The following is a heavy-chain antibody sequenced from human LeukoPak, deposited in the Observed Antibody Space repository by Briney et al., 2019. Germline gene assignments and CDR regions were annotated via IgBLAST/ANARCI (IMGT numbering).Heavy chain of an antibody. V-gene: IGHV4-4*07. D-gene: IGHD3-22*01. CDR3: ARGYGSSGLSIDAFDI. Sequence: SETLSLTCTVSGGSISSYYWSWIRQPAGKGLEWIGRIYTSGSTNYNPSLKSRVTMSVDTSKNQFSLKLSSVTAADTAVYYCARGYGSSGLSIDAFDIWGQGTMVTVSS. J-gene: IGHJ3*02. CDR2: IYTSGST. CDR1: GGSISSYY.